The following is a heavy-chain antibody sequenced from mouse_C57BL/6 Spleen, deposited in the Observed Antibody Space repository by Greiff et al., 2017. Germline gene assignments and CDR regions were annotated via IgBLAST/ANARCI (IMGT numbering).Heavy chain of an antibody. D-gene: IGHD1-1*01. Sequence: EVHLVESGGGLVKPGGSLKLSCAASGFTFSSYAMSWVRQTPGKRLEWVATISAGGSYTYYPDNVQGRFTISRDNAKNNLYLQMSHLKSKDTAMYYCARDQGVTAEFAYWGQGTMLTVSA. V-gene: IGHV5-4*01. CDR1: GFTFSSYA. CDR2: ISAGGSYT. J-gene: IGHJ3*01. CDR3: ARDQGVTAEFAY.